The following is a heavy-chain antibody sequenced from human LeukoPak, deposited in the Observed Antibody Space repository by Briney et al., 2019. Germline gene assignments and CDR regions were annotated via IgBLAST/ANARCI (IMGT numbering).Heavy chain of an antibody. D-gene: IGHD2-2*01. Sequence: SSETLSLTCTVSGGSISSSSYYWGWIRQPPGKGLEWIGSIYYSGSTYYNPSLKSRVTISVDTSKNQFSLKLSSVTAADTAVYYCARWEVVPAANDYWGQGTLVTVSS. J-gene: IGHJ4*02. CDR3: ARWEVVPAANDY. CDR2: IYYSGST. CDR1: GGSISSSSYY. V-gene: IGHV4-39*01.